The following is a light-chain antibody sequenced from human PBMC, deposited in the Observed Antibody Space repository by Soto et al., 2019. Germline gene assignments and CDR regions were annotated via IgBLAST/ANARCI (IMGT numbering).Light chain of an antibody. J-gene: IGLJ2*01. CDR3: QSYDTSLSASV. V-gene: IGLV1-40*01. CDR2: DNT. Sequence: QSVLTQPPSVSGAPGQRVTISCTGSRSNIGAGYAVHWYQQLPGTAPKLLIYDNTNRPSGVPDRFSASESGTSASLAMTGLQSEDEADYYGQSYDTSLSASVFGGGTKLTVL. CDR1: RSNIGAGYA.